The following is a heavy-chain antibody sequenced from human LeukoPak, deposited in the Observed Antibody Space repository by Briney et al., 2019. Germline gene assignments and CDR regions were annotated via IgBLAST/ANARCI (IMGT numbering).Heavy chain of an antibody. Sequence: PGGSLRLSCAASGFTFSSYSMNWVRQAPGKGLEWVSSISSSSSYIYYADSVKGRFTISRDNAKNSLYLQMNSLRDEDTAVYYCASMVRGVIDAFDIWGQGTMVTVSS. D-gene: IGHD3-10*01. V-gene: IGHV3-21*01. CDR1: GFTFSSYS. CDR3: ASMVRGVIDAFDI. J-gene: IGHJ3*02. CDR2: ISSSSSYI.